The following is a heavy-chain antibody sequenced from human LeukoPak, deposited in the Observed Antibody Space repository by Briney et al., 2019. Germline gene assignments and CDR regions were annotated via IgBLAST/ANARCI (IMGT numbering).Heavy chain of an antibody. CDR3: AKSKVGATTLPIDF. CDR2: MNPYSGNT. J-gene: IGHJ4*02. CDR1: GYTFTNYD. V-gene: IGHV1-8*01. Sequence: GASVKVSCKASGYTFTNYDINWVRQATGQGLEWMGWMNPYSGNTGYAQEFQGRITMTRDTSISTAYMELSSVRSEDTAMYYCAKSKVGATTLPIDFWGQGTLVTVSS. D-gene: IGHD1-26*01.